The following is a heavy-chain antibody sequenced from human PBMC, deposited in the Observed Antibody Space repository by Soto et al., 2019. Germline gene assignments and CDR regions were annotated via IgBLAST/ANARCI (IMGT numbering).Heavy chain of an antibody. D-gene: IGHD3-10*01. V-gene: IGHV3-21*01. Sequence: EVQLVESGGGLVKPGGSLRLSCAASGFTFSSYSMNWVRQAPGKGLEWVSSISSSSSYIYYADSVKGRFTISRDNAKNSLYLQMNSLRAEDTAVYYCARVPSAVYGSGSYPFDYWGQGTLVTVSS. CDR3: ARVPSAVYGSGSYPFDY. CDR2: ISSSSSYI. J-gene: IGHJ4*02. CDR1: GFTFSSYS.